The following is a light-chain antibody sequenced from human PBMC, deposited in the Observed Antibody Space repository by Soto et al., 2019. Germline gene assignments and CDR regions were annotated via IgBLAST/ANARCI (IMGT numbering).Light chain of an antibody. J-gene: IGKJ4*01. CDR1: QSVSSSY. CDR3: QQYGSSPLT. CDR2: GAS. Sequence: EIVMTQSPATLSVSPGERATLSCRASQSVSSSYSAWYQQKPGQAPRLLIYGASSRATGIPDRFSGSGSGTDFTLTISRLEPEDFAVYYSQQYGSSPLTFGGGTKVDIK. V-gene: IGKV3-20*01.